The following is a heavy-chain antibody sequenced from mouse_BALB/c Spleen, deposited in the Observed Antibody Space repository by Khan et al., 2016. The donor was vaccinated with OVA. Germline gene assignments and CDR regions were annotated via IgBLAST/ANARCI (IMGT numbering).Heavy chain of an antibody. D-gene: IGHD2-3*01. V-gene: IGHV1S137*01. Sequence: QVQLQQSGPELVRPGVSVKISCKGSGYTFTDYAMYWVKQSHAESLEWIGLISTYSGNTNYNQKFKGKATMTVDKSSTTAYMELARLTSEDSAIDYCARPAYDGYYDYWGQGTTLTVSS. CDR2: ISTYSGNT. J-gene: IGHJ2*01. CDR1: GYTFTDYA. CDR3: ARPAYDGYYDY.